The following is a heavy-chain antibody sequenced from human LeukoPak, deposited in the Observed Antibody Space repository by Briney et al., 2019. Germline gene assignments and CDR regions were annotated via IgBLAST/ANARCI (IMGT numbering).Heavy chain of an antibody. CDR3: AKVGAYGDYARHDY. Sequence: PSETLSLTCAVSGYSITSGSYWGWIRQPPGKGLEWIGNMYHSGDTYHNPSLKSRVTISADTSKHQFSLKLTSVTAAHTAVYYCAKVGAYGDYARHDYWGQGTLVTVS. J-gene: IGHJ4*02. V-gene: IGHV4-38-2*01. CDR1: GYSITSGSY. CDR2: MYHSGDT. D-gene: IGHD4-17*01.